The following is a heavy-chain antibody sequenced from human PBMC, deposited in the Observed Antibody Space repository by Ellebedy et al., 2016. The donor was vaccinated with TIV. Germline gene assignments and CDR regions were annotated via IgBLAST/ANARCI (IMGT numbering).Heavy chain of an antibody. J-gene: IGHJ4*02. D-gene: IGHD5-12*01. V-gene: IGHV1-18*01. CDR3: ARDMVQGMVARYLWFDY. Sequence: ASVKVSCKASGYAFATYSVSWVRQAPGQGLEWMGWISPYTGDTTYAQKFQGRVTLPTDTSTSTAYMELRSLRSDDTAVYYCARDMVQGMVARYLWFDYWGQGTLVTVSS. CDR2: ISPYTGDT. CDR1: GYAFATYS.